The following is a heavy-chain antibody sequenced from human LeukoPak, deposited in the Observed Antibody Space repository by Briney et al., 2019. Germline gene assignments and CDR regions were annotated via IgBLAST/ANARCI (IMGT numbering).Heavy chain of an antibody. CDR3: AKDRHYYDSSGYYYWNFDL. CDR1: GFTFSSYA. J-gene: IGHJ2*01. CDR2: ISGSGGST. V-gene: IGHV3-23*01. Sequence: GGSLRLPCAASGFTFSSYAMSWVRQAPGKGLEWVSAISGSGGSTYYADSVKGRFTISRDNSKNTLYLQMNSLRAEDTAVYYCAKDRHYYDSSGYYYWNFDLWGRGTLVTVSS. D-gene: IGHD3-22*01.